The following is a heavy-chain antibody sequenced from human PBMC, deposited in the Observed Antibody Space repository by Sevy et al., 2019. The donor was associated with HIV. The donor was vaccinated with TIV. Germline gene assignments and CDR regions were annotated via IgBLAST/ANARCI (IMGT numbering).Heavy chain of an antibody. J-gene: IGHJ6*03. CDR3: ARGNTMVRGVGYYYYYYMDV. CDR2: IKQDGSEK. Sequence: GGSLRLSCAASGFTFSSYWMSWVRQAPGRGLEWVANIKQDGSEKYYVDSVKGRFTISRDNAKNSLYLQMNSLRAEDTAVYYCARGNTMVRGVGYYYYYYMDVWGKGTTVTVSS. V-gene: IGHV3-7*01. CDR1: GFTFSSYW. D-gene: IGHD3-10*01.